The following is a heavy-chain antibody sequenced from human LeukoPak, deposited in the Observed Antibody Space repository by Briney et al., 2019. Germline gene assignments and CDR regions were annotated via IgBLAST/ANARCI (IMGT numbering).Heavy chain of an antibody. Sequence: SETLSLTCTVSGGSISSYYWSWIRQPPGKGLEWIGYIYYSGSTNYNPSLKSRVTISVDTSKNQFSLKLSSVTAADTAVYYCARTRMRYSGSSNWFDPWGQGTLVTVSS. CDR2: IYYSGST. CDR3: ARTRMRYSGSSNWFDP. CDR1: GGSISSYY. D-gene: IGHD1-26*01. V-gene: IGHV4-59*08. J-gene: IGHJ5*02.